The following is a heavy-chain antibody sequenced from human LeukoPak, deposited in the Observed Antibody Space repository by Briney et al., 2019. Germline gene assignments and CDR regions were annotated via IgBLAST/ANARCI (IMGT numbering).Heavy chain of an antibody. Sequence: ASVKVSCKASGYTFTAYYMHWVRQAPGQGLEWMGWINPNSGGTNYAQKFQGRVTMTRDTSISTAYMELSRLRSDDTAVYFWARLGYCSGGSCYSDGYWGQGTLVTVSS. D-gene: IGHD2-15*01. V-gene: IGHV1-2*02. CDR3: ARLGYCSGGSCYSDGY. CDR2: INPNSGGT. J-gene: IGHJ4*02. CDR1: GYTFTAYY.